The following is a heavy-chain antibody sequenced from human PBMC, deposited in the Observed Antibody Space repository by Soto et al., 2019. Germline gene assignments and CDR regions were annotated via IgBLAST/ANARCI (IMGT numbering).Heavy chain of an antibody. CDR2: IYSGGST. CDR3: ARARIESGYPEYFHQ. J-gene: IGHJ1*01. D-gene: IGHD3-22*01. CDR1: GFTVSSNY. V-gene: IGHV3-53*01. Sequence: EVQLVESGGGLIQPGGSLRLSCAASGFTVSSNYMSWVRQAPGKGLEWVSVIYSGGSTYYADSVKGRFTISRDNSKNTLYLQMTSWRADDAAVYYWARARIESGYPEYFHQWGQGTLDTVFS.